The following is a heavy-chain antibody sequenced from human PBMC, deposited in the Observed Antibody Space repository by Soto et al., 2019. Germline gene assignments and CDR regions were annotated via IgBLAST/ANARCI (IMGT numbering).Heavy chain of an antibody. D-gene: IGHD2-8*01. CDR2: INAGNGNT. CDR1: GYTFTSYA. CDR3: ARVLVGYCTNGVCYSFDY. Sequence: ASVKVSCKASGYTFTSYAMHWVRQAPGQRLEWMGWINAGNGNTKYSQKFQGRVTITRDTSASTAYMELSSLRSEDTAVYYCARVLVGYCTNGVCYSFDYWGQGTLVTVSS. J-gene: IGHJ4*02. V-gene: IGHV1-3*01.